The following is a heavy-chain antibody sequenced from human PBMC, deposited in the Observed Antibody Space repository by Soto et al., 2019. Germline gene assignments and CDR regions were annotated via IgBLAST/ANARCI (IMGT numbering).Heavy chain of an antibody. J-gene: IGHJ4*02. Sequence: EVQLVESAGSLVQPGGSLRLSCAASGFTFSTHTMNWVRQAPGKGLEWLSYISSGSRTIYYADSVMGRFTISRDNAQNSLYLQMHSLRDEDTAVYYCATGSGNGSGYWGQGTLVTVSS. CDR1: GFTFSTHT. V-gene: IGHV3-48*02. CDR2: ISSGSRTI. CDR3: ATGSGNGSGY. D-gene: IGHD3-10*01.